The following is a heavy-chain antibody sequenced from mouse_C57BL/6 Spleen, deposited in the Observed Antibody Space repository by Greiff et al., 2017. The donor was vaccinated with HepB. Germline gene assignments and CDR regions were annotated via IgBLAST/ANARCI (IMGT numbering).Heavy chain of an antibody. V-gene: IGHV1-7*01. CDR2: INPSSGYT. D-gene: IGHD1-1*01. Sequence: QVQLQQSGAELAKPGASVKLSCKASGYTFTSYWMHWVKQRPGQGLEWIGYINPSSGYTKYNQKFKDKATLTADKSSSPAYMQLSSLTYEDSAVYYGVSTTVVAFDYWGQGTTLTVSS. J-gene: IGHJ2*01. CDR3: VSTTVVAFDY. CDR1: GYTFTSYW.